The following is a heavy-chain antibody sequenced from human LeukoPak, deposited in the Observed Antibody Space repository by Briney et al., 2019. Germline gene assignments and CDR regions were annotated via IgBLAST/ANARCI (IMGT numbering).Heavy chain of an antibody. V-gene: IGHV3-23*01. CDR2: ISGSGGST. CDR1: GFTFSSYA. D-gene: IGHD5-24*01. J-gene: IGHJ4*02. Sequence: PGGSLRLSCAASGFTFSSYAMSWVRPAPGKGLEWVSAISGSGGSTYYAESVKGRFTISRDNSKNTLYLQMNSLRAEDMAVYYCAKDRQRWLYDYWGQGTLVTVSS. CDR3: AKDRQRWLYDY.